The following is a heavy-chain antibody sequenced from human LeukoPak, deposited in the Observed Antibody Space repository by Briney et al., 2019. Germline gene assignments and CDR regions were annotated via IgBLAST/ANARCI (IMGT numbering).Heavy chain of an antibody. J-gene: IGHJ4*02. Sequence: PGGSLRLSCAASGFTFSSYWMSWVRQAPGKGLEWVSAISGSGGSTYYADSVKGRFTISRDNSKNTLYLQMNSLRAEDTAVYYCAKLSSGITMIVVVIYFDYWGQGTLVTVSS. D-gene: IGHD3-22*01. CDR3: AKLSSGITMIVVVIYFDY. CDR1: GFTFSSYW. V-gene: IGHV3-23*01. CDR2: ISGSGGST.